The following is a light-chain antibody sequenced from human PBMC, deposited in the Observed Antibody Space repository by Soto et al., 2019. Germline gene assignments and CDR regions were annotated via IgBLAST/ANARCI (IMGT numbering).Light chain of an antibody. CDR2: DVS. V-gene: IGLV2-11*01. CDR3: CSYAGSYTWV. Sequence: QSVLPQPRSVSGSPGQSVTISCTGTSSDVGGYNYVSWYRQHPGKAPKLMIYDVSKRPSGVHDRFSGSKSGNTAALAISGLQAGDEADYYCCSYAGSYTWVFVTRTKLTVL. CDR1: SSDVGGYNY. J-gene: IGLJ1*01.